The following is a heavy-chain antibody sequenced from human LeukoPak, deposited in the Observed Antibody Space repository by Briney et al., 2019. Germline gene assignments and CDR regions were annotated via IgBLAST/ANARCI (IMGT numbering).Heavy chain of an antibody. CDR1: GYSFISYW. CDR2: IYPGDSDT. J-gene: IGHJ3*02. CDR3: ATWGSWYWGAAVDAFDI. V-gene: IGHV5-51*01. Sequence: GESLKISCKGSGYSFISYWIGWVRQMPGKGLEWMGIIYPGDSDTRYSPSFQGQVTISPDKSISTAYLQWSSLKVSDTAMYYCATWGSWYWGAAVDAFDIWGQGTMVTVSS. D-gene: IGHD6-13*01.